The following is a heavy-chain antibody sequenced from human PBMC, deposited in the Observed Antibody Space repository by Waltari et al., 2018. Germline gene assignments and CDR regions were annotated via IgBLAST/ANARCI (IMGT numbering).Heavy chain of an antibody. J-gene: IGHJ6*02. CDR3: ARSTVAAPYYYGMDV. CDR1: GFSLSTSGMC. V-gene: IGHV2-70*01. CDR2: IDVDDDK. D-gene: IGHD6-13*01. Sequence: QVTLRESGPALVKPTQTLTLTCTFSGFSLSTSGMCVSWIRQPPGKALEWLAPIDVDDDKYYSTSLKTRPPIPKDTSKNQVVLTMTNMDPVDTATYYCARSTVAAPYYYGMDVWGQGTTVTVSS.